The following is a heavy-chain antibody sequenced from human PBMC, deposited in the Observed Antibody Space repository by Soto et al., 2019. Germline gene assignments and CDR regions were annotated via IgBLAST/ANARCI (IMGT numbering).Heavy chain of an antibody. CDR1: GGSISSGGYY. CDR2: IYYSGST. D-gene: IGHD1-26*01. CDR3: ARGKWNYFDY. Sequence: QVQLQESGPGLVKPSQPLFPTCTVSGGSISSGGYYWRWIRQHPWKDLEWIGYIYYSGSTYYNPSLKCRVTISVCTSKNQCSLKLGSVSAAVTAVYYWARGKWNYFDYWGQGTLVTVSS. J-gene: IGHJ4*02. V-gene: IGHV4-31*03.